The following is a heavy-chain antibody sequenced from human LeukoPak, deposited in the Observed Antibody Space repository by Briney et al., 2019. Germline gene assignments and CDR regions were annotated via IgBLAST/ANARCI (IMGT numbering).Heavy chain of an antibody. CDR1: GFTFSSYS. CDR3: AKVGPLWFGIYDY. CDR2: ISASGGST. V-gene: IGHV3-23*01. D-gene: IGHD3-10*01. Sequence: PGGSLRLSCAASGFTFSSYSMNWVRQAPGKGLEWVSSISASGGSTYYADSVKGRFTISRDNSKNTLYLQMNSLRAEDTAVYYCAKVGPLWFGIYDYWGQGTLVTVSS. J-gene: IGHJ4*02.